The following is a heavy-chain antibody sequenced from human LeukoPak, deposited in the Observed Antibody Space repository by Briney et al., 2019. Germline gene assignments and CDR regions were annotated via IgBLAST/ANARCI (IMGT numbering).Heavy chain of an antibody. J-gene: IGHJ4*02. V-gene: IGHV1-69*05. CDR2: IIPIFGTA. D-gene: IGHD5-12*01. CDR1: GGTFSSYA. Sequence: SVKVSCKASGGTFSSYAISRVRQAPGRGLEWMGGIIPIFGTANYAQKFQGRVTMTRNTSISTAYMELSSLRSEDTAVYYCARGLSGYSGYGGGEDYWGQGTLVTVSS. CDR3: ARGLSGYSGYGGGEDY.